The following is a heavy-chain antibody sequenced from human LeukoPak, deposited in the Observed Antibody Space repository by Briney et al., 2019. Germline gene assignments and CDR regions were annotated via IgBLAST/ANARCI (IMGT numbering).Heavy chain of an antibody. CDR3: ARVRGYYDSSGPRDY. V-gene: IGHV1-18*01. CDR2: VSAYNGNT. CDR1: GYTFTSYG. J-gene: IGHJ4*02. Sequence: ASVKVSCKASGYTFTSYGISWVRQAPGQGLEWMGWVSAYNGNTNYAQKLQGRVTMTTDTSTSTAYMELRSLRSDDTAVYYCARVRGYYDSSGPRDYWGQGTLVTVSS. D-gene: IGHD3-22*01.